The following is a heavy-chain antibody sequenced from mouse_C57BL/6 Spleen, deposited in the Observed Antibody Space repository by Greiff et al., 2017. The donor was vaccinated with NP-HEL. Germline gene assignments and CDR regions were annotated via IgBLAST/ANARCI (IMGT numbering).Heavy chain of an antibody. CDR3: ARAATVVDYYAMDY. Sequence: VQLQQSGAELVMPGASVKLSCKASGYTFTSYWMHWVKQRPGQGLEWIGEIDPSDSYTNYNQKFKGKSTLTVDTSSSTAYMQLSSLTSEDSAVYYWARAATVVDYYAMDYWGQGTSVTVSS. CDR1: GYTFTSYW. CDR2: IDPSDSYT. J-gene: IGHJ4*01. V-gene: IGHV1-69*01. D-gene: IGHD1-1*01.